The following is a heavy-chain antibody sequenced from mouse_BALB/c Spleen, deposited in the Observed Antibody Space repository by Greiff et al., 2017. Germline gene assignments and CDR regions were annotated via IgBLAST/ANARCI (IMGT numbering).Heavy chain of an antibody. CDR1: GYTFSSYW. CDR2: ILPGSGST. J-gene: IGHJ2*01. V-gene: IGHV1-9*01. CDR3: ARGLTKRYFDY. D-gene: IGHD1-3*01. Sequence: QVQLQQSGAELMKPGASVKISCKATGYTFSSYWIEWVKQRPGHGLEWIGEILPGSGSTNYNEKFKGKATFTADTSSNTAYMQLSSLTSEDSAVYYCARGLTKRYFDYWGQGTTLTVSS.